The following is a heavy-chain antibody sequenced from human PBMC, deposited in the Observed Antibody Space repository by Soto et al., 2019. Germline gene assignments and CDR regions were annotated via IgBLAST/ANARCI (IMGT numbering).Heavy chain of an antibody. Sequence: QVQLQESGPGLVKPSQTLSLTCTVSGGSISSGGYYWSWIRQHPGKGLEWIGYIYYSGSTYYNPSLKSRFTISVDTSKNQFSLKLSSVTAADTAVYYCARGPPSAYYDFPDYYGMDVWGQGTLVTVSS. CDR3: ARGPPSAYYDFPDYYGMDV. CDR2: IYYSGST. D-gene: IGHD3-3*01. CDR1: GGSISSGGYY. V-gene: IGHV4-31*03. J-gene: IGHJ6*02.